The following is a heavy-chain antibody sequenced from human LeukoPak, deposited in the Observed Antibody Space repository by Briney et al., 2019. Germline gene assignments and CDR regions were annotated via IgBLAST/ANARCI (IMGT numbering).Heavy chain of an antibody. CDR3: TTDTRQQLVFDY. V-gene: IGHV3-7*03. J-gene: IGHJ4*02. Sequence: GGSLRLSCAASGFIFSSYWMAWVRQAPGKGLEWVANIKEDGSEKNYVDSVKGRFTISRDNAKNSLYLQMNSLKTEDTAVYYCTTDTRQQLVFDYWGQGTLVTVSS. D-gene: IGHD6-13*01. CDR1: GFIFSSYW. CDR2: IKEDGSEK.